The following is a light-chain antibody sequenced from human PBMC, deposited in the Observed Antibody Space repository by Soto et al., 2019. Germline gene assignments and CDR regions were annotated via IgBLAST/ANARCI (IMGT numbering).Light chain of an antibody. Sequence: AIRMTQSPSSFSASTGDRVTITCRASQGISSYLAWYQQKPGKAPKLLIYAASTLQSGVPSRFSGSGSGTDFTLTISCLQSEDFATYCCQQYYSYPPGFGQGTKLEIK. CDR2: AAS. CDR1: QGISSY. V-gene: IGKV1-8*01. J-gene: IGKJ2*01. CDR3: QQYYSYPPG.